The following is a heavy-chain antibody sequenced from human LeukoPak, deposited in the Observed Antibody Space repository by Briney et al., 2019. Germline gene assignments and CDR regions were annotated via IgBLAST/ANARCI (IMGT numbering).Heavy chain of an antibody. CDR1: GITLSNYA. CDR3: AKRGFVIRVILVGFHKEAYYFDS. CDR2: ISGSGGGT. Sequence: GGSLRLSCAVSGITLSNYAMSWVRQAPGKGLEWVAGISGSGGGTKYADSVKGRLTISRDNPKNTLYLPMNNLRADDTAVYFCAKRGFVIRVILVGFHKEAYYFDSWGQGALVTVSS. V-gene: IGHV3-23*01. D-gene: IGHD3-22*01. J-gene: IGHJ4*02.